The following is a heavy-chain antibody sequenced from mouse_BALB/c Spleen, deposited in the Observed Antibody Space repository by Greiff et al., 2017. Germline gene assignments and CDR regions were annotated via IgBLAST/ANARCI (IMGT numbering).Heavy chain of an antibody. D-gene: IGHD2-14*01. CDR2: ISSGGSYT. J-gene: IGHJ2*01. Sequence: DVQLVESGGGLVKPGGSLKLSCAASGFTFSSYTMSWVRQTPEKRLEWVATISSGGSYTYYPDSVKGRFTISRDNAKNTLYLQMSSLKSEDTAMYYCTRRRGYDGYFDYWGQGTTLTVSS. CDR1: GFTFSSYT. V-gene: IGHV5-6-4*01. CDR3: TRRRGYDGYFDY.